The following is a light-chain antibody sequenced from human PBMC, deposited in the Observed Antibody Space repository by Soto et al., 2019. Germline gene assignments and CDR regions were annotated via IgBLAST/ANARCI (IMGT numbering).Light chain of an antibody. CDR3: CSYAGSSTYV. CDR2: EGS. Sequence: QSALTQPASLSGSPGQSITISCTGNSSVVGSYNLVSWYQQHPGKAPKLMIYEGSKRPSGVSNRFSGSKSGNTASLTISGLQAEDETDYYCCSYAGSSTYVFGTGTKVTVL. V-gene: IGLV2-23*01. CDR1: SSVVGSYNL. J-gene: IGLJ1*01.